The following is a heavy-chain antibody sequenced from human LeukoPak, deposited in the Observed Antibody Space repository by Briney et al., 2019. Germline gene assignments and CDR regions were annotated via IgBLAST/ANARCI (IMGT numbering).Heavy chain of an antibody. D-gene: IGHD5-12*01. CDR3: ARPYSGYDLYYFDY. Sequence: SETLSLTCTVSGGSISSYYWSWIRQPPGKGLEWIGYIYYSGSANYNPSLKSRVTISVDTSKNQFSLKLSSVTAADTAVYYCARPYSGYDLYYFDYWGQGTLVTVSS. CDR2: IYYSGSA. J-gene: IGHJ4*02. V-gene: IGHV4-59*08. CDR1: GGSISSYY.